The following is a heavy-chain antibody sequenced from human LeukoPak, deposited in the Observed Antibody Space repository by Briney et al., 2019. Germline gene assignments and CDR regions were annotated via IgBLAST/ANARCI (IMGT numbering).Heavy chain of an antibody. CDR1: GYSFTTYA. J-gene: IGHJ3*02. D-gene: IGHD1-26*01. Sequence: GASVKLSCKASGYSFTTYAMSWLRQAPGQGLEWIGCISVYNGHTNYAQKLQGRVTMTTDTSTSTAYMELRSLRYDDTALYYCARGGRWELPRPYAFDIWGQGTMVTVSS. CDR3: ARGGRWELPRPYAFDI. CDR2: ISVYNGHT. V-gene: IGHV1-18*01.